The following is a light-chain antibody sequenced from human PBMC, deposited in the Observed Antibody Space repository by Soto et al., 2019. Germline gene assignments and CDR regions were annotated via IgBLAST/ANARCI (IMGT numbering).Light chain of an antibody. CDR3: HHYGISPYT. J-gene: IGKJ2*01. CDR2: GAS. CDR1: QRVSSY. Sequence: IVLTQSPGTLSLSPGERATLYCRVSQRVSSYLAWYQQKPGQAPRLLIYGASTSGNGIPDRFSGSGSEPDFTLTISRLKPEDFTVCYCHHYGISPYTLGKGTTLEIK. V-gene: IGKV3-20*01.